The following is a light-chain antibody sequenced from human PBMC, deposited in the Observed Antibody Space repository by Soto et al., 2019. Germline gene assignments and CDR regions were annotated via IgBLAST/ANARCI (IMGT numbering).Light chain of an antibody. CDR1: QSISNY. J-gene: IGKJ3*01. V-gene: IGKV1-39*01. CDR2: AAS. Sequence: DIQMTQSPSSLSASVGDRVTITCRASQSISNYLNWYQQKPGKVPKFLIYAASTLQSGVPSRFSGCGSGTDFTLTISSLQPEDFATHYCQQSYSTPFTFGPGTKVDVK. CDR3: QQSYSTPFT.